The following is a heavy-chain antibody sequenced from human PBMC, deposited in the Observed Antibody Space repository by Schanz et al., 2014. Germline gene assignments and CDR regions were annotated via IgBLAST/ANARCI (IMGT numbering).Heavy chain of an antibody. CDR3: AKIWKGHPIEVRPGWSDGMDV. J-gene: IGHJ6*02. V-gene: IGHV3-66*01. CDR1: GFTFSNAW. Sequence: EAQVVESGGGLVKPGGSLRLSCVASGFTFSNAWMNWVRQGPGKGLEWVSVLYNNGAAYYAESVRGRFAISRDNSKNTLYLQMNSLRAEDTAVYYCAKIWKGHPIEVRPGWSDGMDVWGQGTTVTVSS. CDR2: LYNNGAA. D-gene: IGHD6-6*01.